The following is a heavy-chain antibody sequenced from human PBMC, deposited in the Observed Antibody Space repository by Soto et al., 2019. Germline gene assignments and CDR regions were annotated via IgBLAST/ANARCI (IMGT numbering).Heavy chain of an antibody. CDR1: GGSISSYY. CDR2: IYYSGST. J-gene: IGHJ4*02. D-gene: IGHD3-22*01. Sequence: ASETLSLTCTVSGGSISSYYWSWIRQPPGKGLEWIGYIYYSGSTNYNPSLKSRVTISVDTSKNQFSLKLSSVTAADTAVYYCAGVGQYYDSSGYYYYFDYWGQGTLVTVSS. CDR3: AGVGQYYDSSGYYYYFDY. V-gene: IGHV4-59*01.